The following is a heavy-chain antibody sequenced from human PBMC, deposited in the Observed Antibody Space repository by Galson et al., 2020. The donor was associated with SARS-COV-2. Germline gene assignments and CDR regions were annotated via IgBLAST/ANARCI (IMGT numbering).Heavy chain of an antibody. CDR3: AKDHPSRYDFWSDYSANYYYYGMDV. CDR1: GFTFSTYG. CDR2: IRYDGSNK. J-gene: IGHJ6*02. D-gene: IGHD3-3*01. V-gene: IGHV3-30*02. Sequence: GESLKISCAASGFTFSTYGMHWVRQAPGKGLEWVAFIRYDGSNKYYADSVKGRFTISRDNSKNTLYLQMNSLTAEDTAVYYCAKDHPSRYDFWSDYSANYYYYGMDVWGQGTTVTVSS.